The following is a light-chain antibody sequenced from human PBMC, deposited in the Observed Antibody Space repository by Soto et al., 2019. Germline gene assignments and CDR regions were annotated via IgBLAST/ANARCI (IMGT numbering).Light chain of an antibody. V-gene: IGKV3-11*01. J-gene: IGKJ3*01. CDR2: DVF. CDR3: QHRSSWPFT. CDR1: ETVNSY. Sequence: EIVLTQSPATLSLSPGERATLSCRASETVNSYLAWYQQKPGQAPRLLIYDVFKRATGIPARFSGSRSGTDFTLALSSLEPDDFAVYYCQHRSSWPFTFGPGTKVEIK.